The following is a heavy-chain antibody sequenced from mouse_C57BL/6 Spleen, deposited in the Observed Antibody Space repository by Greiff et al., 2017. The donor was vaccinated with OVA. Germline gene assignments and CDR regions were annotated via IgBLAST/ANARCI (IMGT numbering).Heavy chain of an antibody. Sequence: EVQLQQSGPGLVKPSQSLSLTCSVTGYSITSGYYWNWIRQFPGNKLEWMGYISYDGSNNYNPSLKNRISITRDTSKNQFFLKLNSVTTEDTATYYCAREWLLRFAYWGQGTLVTVSA. CDR3: AREWLLRFAY. D-gene: IGHD2-3*01. V-gene: IGHV3-6*01. J-gene: IGHJ3*01. CDR1: GYSITSGYY. CDR2: ISYDGSN.